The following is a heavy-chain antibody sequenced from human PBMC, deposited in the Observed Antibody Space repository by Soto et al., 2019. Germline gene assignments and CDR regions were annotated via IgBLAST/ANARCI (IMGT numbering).Heavy chain of an antibody. CDR3: AVGGYTCSTCVTFDF. D-gene: IGHD5-18*01. Sequence: GGSLRLSCAASGFTFSSYSMNWVRQAPGKGLEWVSYISSSSSTIYYADSVKGRFTISRDNAKNSLYLQMNSLRAEDTAVYYCAVGGYTCSTCVTFDFWGQGTLVTVYS. CDR1: GFTFSSYS. J-gene: IGHJ4*02. CDR2: ISSSSSTI. V-gene: IGHV3-48*01.